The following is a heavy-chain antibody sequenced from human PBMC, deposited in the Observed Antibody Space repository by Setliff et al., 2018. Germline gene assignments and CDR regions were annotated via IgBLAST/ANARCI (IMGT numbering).Heavy chain of an antibody. CDR1: GFMFNSYG. V-gene: IGHV3-30*02. CDR2: LRFDGKTQ. D-gene: IGHD3-22*01. CDR3: ARGKGNGSGGYFGYDPFDV. J-gene: IGHJ3*01. Sequence: PGGSLRLSCTASGFMFNSYGMHWVRQAPGKGLEWVAYLRFDGKTQHYADFVKGRFIISSDNFNNTLYLQMKGLGAEDTAHYYCARGKGNGSGGYFGYDPFDVWGQGTLVTVSS.